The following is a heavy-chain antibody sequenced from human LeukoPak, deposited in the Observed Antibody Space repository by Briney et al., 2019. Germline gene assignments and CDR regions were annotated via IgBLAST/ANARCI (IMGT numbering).Heavy chain of an antibody. V-gene: IGHV3-23*01. Sequence: GGSLRLSCAASGFTFSSYAMSWVRQAPGKGLEWVSAISGSSGSTYYADSVKGWFTISRDNSKNTLYLQMNSLRAEDTAVYYCAKVGYYDSGGYYHLGYYFDYWGQGTLVTVSS. D-gene: IGHD3-22*01. CDR3: AKVGYYDSGGYYHLGYYFDY. CDR1: GFTFSSYA. CDR2: ISGSSGST. J-gene: IGHJ4*02.